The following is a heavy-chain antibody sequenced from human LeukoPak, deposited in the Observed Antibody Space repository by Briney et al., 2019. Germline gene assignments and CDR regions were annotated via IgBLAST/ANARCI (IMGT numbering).Heavy chain of an antibody. CDR1: GYTSTSYD. CDR3: ARASTMIVVVPHY. D-gene: IGHD3-22*01. J-gene: IGHJ4*02. Sequence: ASVKVSCKASGYTSTSYDINWVRQAPGQGLEWMGIINPSGGSTSYAQKFQGRVTMTRDTSTSTVYMELSSLRSEDTAVYYCARASTMIVVVPHYWGQGTLVTVSS. V-gene: IGHV1-46*01. CDR2: INPSGGST.